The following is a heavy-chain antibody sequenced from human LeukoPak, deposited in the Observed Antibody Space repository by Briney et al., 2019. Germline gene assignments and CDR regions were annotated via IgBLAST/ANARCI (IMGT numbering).Heavy chain of an antibody. J-gene: IGHJ4*02. CDR3: AREYYDSSAYNQEAIDY. CDR1: GYTFTDYY. V-gene: IGHV1-2*02. D-gene: IGHD3-22*01. CDR2: ITLNSGGT. Sequence: ASVKVSCKASGYTFTDYYMHWVRQAPVQGLEWLGWITLNSGGTNYAQKFQGRVTMTRDTSISTAYMEVSRLRSDDTAVYYCAREYYDSSAYNQEAIDYWGQGTLVTVSS.